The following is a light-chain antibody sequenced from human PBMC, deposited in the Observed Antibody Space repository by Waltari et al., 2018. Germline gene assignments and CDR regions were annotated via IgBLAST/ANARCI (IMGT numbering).Light chain of an antibody. CDR1: QSVRSSD. CDR2: GTS. V-gene: IGKV3-20*01. Sequence: EIVLTQSPDTLSLSPGDRATLPCSANQSVRSSDLAWYQQKPGQAPRILIYGTSSRATGIPDRFSGSGSGTDFTLTISRLEPEDFAVYYCQQYGSSPAYTFGQGTRLEIK. J-gene: IGKJ2*01. CDR3: QQYGSSPAYT.